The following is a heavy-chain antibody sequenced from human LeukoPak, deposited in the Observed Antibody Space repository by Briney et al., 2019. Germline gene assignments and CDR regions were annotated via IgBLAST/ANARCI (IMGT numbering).Heavy chain of an antibody. Sequence: TCSDSCGYSITSNWNTCVRRMPARGLEGMRGIYSSDTYTNYSPSFQGHVTISADKSITTAYLQWSSVQAPDTAMYYCARRPWTVVDWFDPWGQGTLVTVSS. CDR1: GYSITSNW. J-gene: IGHJ5*02. D-gene: IGHD2-15*01. V-gene: IGHV5-10-1*01. CDR2: IYSSDTYT. CDR3: ARRPWTVVDWFDP.